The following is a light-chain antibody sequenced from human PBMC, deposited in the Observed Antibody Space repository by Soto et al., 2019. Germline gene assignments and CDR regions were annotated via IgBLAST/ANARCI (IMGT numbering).Light chain of an antibody. J-gene: IGLJ1*01. Sequence: QYALTQPASVSGSPGQSITISCTGTSSDVGAYDYVSWYQQHPDKAPKLMIYEVSHRPSGVSNRFYGSKSVNTATLTISGLQAEDEADYYCSSYTSSSTRVFGTGTKVTVL. V-gene: IGLV2-14*03. CDR2: EVS. CDR1: SSDVGAYDY. CDR3: SSYTSSSTRV.